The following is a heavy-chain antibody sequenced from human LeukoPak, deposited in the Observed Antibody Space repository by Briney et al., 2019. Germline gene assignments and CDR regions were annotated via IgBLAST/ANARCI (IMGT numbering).Heavy chain of an antibody. CDR1: GGPFSGYY. CDR2: INHSGST. J-gene: IGHJ5*02. CDR3: ARDTPPKGVVVVAATHNWFDP. Sequence: SETLSLTCAVYGGPFSGYYWSWIRQPPGKGLEWIGEINHSGSTNYNPSLKSRVTISVDTSKNQFSLKLSSVTAADTAVYYCARDTPPKGVVVVAATHNWFDPWGQGTLVTVSS. D-gene: IGHD2-15*01. V-gene: IGHV4-34*01.